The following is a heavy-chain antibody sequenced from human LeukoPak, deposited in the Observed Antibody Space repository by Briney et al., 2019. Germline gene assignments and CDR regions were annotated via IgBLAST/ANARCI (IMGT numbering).Heavy chain of an antibody. J-gene: IGHJ2*01. CDR1: GGSISSYY. CDR2: ISGSGST. Sequence: SETLSLTCTVPGGSISSYYWSGLRQPPGKGLGRVGNISGSGSTNYNPSLKSRVTISVDTSKNQFSLKLSSVTAADTAVYYCARAPQYRSGSYKNWYFDLWGRGTLVTVSS. D-gene: IGHD1-26*01. V-gene: IGHV4-59*12. CDR3: ARAPQYRSGSYKNWYFDL.